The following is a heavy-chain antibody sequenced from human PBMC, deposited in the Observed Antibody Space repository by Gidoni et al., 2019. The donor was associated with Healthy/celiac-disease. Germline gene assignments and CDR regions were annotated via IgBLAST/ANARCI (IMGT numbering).Heavy chain of an antibody. V-gene: IGHV4-31*03. D-gene: IGHD4-17*01. CDR1: GGSISSGGYY. J-gene: IGHJ4*02. Sequence: QVQLQESGPGLVKPSQTLSLTCTVSGGSISSGGYYWSWIRQHPGKGLEWLGYIYYSGSTYYNPSLKSRVTISVDTSKNQFSLKLSSVTAADTAVYYCARDRFEGYGDWVFDYWGQGTLVTVSS. CDR2: IYYSGST. CDR3: ARDRFEGYGDWVFDY.